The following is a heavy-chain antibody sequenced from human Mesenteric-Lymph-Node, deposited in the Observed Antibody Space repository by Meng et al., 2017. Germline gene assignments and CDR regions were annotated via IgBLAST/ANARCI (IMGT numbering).Heavy chain of an antibody. CDR3: ARPSGYRNWFDP. J-gene: IGHJ5*02. D-gene: IGHD3-3*01. CDR2: INADTGNP. Sequence: VQVVQSGSELKKPGASVKISCKASGYSFTSYAMNLGRQAPGQGLEWMGWINADTGNPTYAQGFTGRFVFSLDTSVSTAYLQISSLKAEDTGVYFCARPSGYRNWFDPWGQGTLVTVSS. CDR1: GYSFTSYA. V-gene: IGHV7-4-1*02.